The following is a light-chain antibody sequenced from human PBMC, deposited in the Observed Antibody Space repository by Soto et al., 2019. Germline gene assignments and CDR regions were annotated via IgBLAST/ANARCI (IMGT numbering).Light chain of an antibody. V-gene: IGKV3-15*01. CDR2: GAS. J-gene: IGKJ4*01. CDR1: QSVSSN. CDR3: QQYNNWPPLT. Sequence: EIVMSQSPATLSVSPGASATRSSRPSQSVSSNLAWYQQKPGQAPRLLIYGASTRATGIPARFSGSGSGTEFTLTISSLQSEDFAVYYCQQYNNWPPLTFGGGTKVDIK.